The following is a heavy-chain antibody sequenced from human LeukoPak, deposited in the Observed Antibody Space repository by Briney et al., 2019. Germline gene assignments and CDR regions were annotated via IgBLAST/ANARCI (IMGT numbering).Heavy chain of an antibody. CDR2: IDYSGST. J-gene: IGHJ3*02. Sequence: PSETLSLTCTVSGASISTFYWTWIRQPPGQGLEWIGYIDYSGSTNYNTALQSRVTISAETSKNQVSLKLTSVTPADTAVYYCARGIPEHGTGAFAIWGQGTMVTVSS. V-gene: IGHV4-59*01. D-gene: IGHD6-13*01. CDR1: GASISTFY. CDR3: ARGIPEHGTGAFAI.